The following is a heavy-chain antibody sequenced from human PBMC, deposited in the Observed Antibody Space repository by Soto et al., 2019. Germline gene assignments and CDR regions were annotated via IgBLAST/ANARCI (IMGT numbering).Heavy chain of an antibody. J-gene: IGHJ4*02. CDR3: ARDAPVVPLRY. D-gene: IGHD3-22*01. Sequence: GASVKVSCKASGGTFSSYAISWVRQAPEQGLEWMGGIIPIFGTANYAQKFQGRVTITADESTSTAYMELSGLRSEDTAVYYCARDAPVVPLRYWGQGTLVTVSS. CDR2: IIPIFGTA. V-gene: IGHV1-69*13. CDR1: GGTFSSYA.